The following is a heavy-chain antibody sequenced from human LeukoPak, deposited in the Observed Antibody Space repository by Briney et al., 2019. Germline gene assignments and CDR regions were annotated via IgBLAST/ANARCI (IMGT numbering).Heavy chain of an antibody. D-gene: IGHD4-17*01. CDR1: GFTFSSYG. CDR2: ISYDGSNK. J-gene: IGHJ4*02. Sequence: PGRSPRLSCAASGFTFSSYGMHWVRQAPGKGLEWVAVISYDGSNKYYADSVKGRFTISRDNSKNTLYLQMNSLRAEDTAVYYCAKDRDGDYVFDYWGQGTLVTVSS. CDR3: AKDRDGDYVFDY. V-gene: IGHV3-30*18.